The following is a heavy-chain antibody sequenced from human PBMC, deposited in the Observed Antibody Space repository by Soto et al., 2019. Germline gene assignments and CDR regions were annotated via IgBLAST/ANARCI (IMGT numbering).Heavy chain of an antibody. D-gene: IGHD4-17*01. V-gene: IGHV4-30-4*02. Sequence: SDTLSLTCTVSGGSFTSADSYWSWIRQPPGKGLEWIGYIYYSGSTYYNPSLKSRLTISIDKSKIQFSLRLSSVTAADTAVYYCARDYGDYDHFDYWGRGTLVTVSS. J-gene: IGHJ4*02. CDR2: IYYSGST. CDR3: ARDYGDYDHFDY. CDR1: GGSFTSADSY.